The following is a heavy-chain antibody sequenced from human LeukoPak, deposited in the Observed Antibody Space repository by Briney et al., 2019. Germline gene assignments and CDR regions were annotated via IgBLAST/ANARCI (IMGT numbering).Heavy chain of an antibody. CDR2: ISAYNGNT. V-gene: IGHV1-18*01. CDR3: ARNSPVDLWSGYLGYYYGMVG. D-gene: IGHD3-3*01. CDR1: GYTFTSYG. J-gene: IGHJ6*02. Sequence: ASVKASCKASGYTFTSYGISWVRQAPGQGLEWMGWISAYNGNTNYAQKLQGRVTMTTDTSTSTAYMELRSLRSDDTAVYYCARNSPVDLWSGYLGYYYGMVGWGQGTTVSDPS.